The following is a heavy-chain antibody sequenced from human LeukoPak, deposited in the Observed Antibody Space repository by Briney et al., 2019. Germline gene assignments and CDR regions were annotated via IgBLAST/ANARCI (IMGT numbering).Heavy chain of an antibody. V-gene: IGHV1-2*02. CDR3: ARDQYYDSKGWFDP. Sequence: ASVKVSCKASGYIFTSYYLHWVRQAPGQGLEWMGWINPNSGGTNYAQKFQGRVTMTRDTSISTAYMELSRLRSDDTAVYYCARDQYYDSKGWFDPWGQGTLVTVSS. J-gene: IGHJ5*02. D-gene: IGHD3-22*01. CDR1: GYIFTSYY. CDR2: INPNSGGT.